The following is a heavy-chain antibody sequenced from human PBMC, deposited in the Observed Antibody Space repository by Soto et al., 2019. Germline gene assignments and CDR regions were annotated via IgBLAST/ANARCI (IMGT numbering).Heavy chain of an antibody. D-gene: IGHD3-3*01. Sequence: QVQLQESGPGLVKPSQTLSLTCTVSGGSISSGDYYWSWIRQHPGKGLEWIGYIYYSGSTYYNPSLTSRATISVATSKNQFSRQLSSVTAADTAVYYCARWWSGSRQGFDPWGQGTLVTVSS. CDR3: ARWWSGSRQGFDP. J-gene: IGHJ5*02. V-gene: IGHV4-31*03. CDR1: GGSISSGDYY. CDR2: IYYSGST.